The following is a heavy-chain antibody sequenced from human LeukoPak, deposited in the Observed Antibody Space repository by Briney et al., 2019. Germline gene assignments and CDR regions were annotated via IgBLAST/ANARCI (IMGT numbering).Heavy chain of an antibody. Sequence: ASVKVSCKASGYTFTSYYMHWVRQAPGQGLEWMGIINPSGGSTSYAQKFQDGVTMTRDTSTSTVYMELSSLRSEDTAVYYCARGRDCSSTSCLHFLGYWGQGTLVTVSS. CDR2: INPSGGST. CDR1: GYTFTSYY. J-gene: IGHJ4*02. V-gene: IGHV1-46*01. CDR3: ARGRDCSSTSCLHFLGY. D-gene: IGHD2-2*01.